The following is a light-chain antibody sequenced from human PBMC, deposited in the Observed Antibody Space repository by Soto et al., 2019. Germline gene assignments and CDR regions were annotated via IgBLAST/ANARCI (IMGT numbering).Light chain of an antibody. CDR2: DAS. J-gene: IGKJ1*01. Sequence: DIGLTQSPASLSLSPGERATLSCRASQSVSSYLAWYQQKPGQAPRLLIYDASNRATGIPARFSGSGSGTDFSLTINSLEPEDFAVYYCQQRGKWPPTFGQGTKVDIK. CDR1: QSVSSY. V-gene: IGKV3-11*01. CDR3: QQRGKWPPT.